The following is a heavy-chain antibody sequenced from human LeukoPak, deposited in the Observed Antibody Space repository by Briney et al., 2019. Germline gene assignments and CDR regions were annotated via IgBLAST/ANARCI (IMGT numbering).Heavy chain of an antibody. CDR3: ARGRYSSSWYYWFDP. CDR2: INHSGST. D-gene: IGHD6-13*01. J-gene: IGHJ5*02. CDR1: GGSISSYY. V-gene: IGHV4-34*01. Sequence: SETLSLTCTVSGGSISSYYWSWIRQPPGKGLEWIGEINHSGSTNYNPSLKSRVTISVDTSKNQFSLKLSSVTAADTAVYYCARGRYSSSWYYWFDPWGQGTLVTVSS.